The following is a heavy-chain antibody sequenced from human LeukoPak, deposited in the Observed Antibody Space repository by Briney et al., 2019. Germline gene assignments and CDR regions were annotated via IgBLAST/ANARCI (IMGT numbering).Heavy chain of an antibody. CDR1: GFTFSNYA. CDR3: ARVGPLATRSAGHYYFDL. Sequence: GGALRLSCAASGFTFSNYAMSWVRRAPGKGLEWFSTVSDKGDATAHADSVKGRFTISRDNAKNTLSLLMNILRAEDTAVYYCARVGPLATRSAGHYYFDLWGRGTLVTVSS. D-gene: IGHD3-10*01. CDR2: VSDKGDAT. V-gene: IGHV3-23*01. J-gene: IGHJ2*01.